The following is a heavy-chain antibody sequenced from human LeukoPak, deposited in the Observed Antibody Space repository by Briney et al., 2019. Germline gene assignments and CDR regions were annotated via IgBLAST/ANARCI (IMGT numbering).Heavy chain of an antibody. D-gene: IGHD2-2*01. Sequence: GESLKISCKGSGYSFTSYWIGWVRPMPGKGLEWMGIIYPGDSDTRYSPSFQGQVTISADKSISTAYLQWSSLKASDTAMYYCASHRQYQLLSRYAFEIWGQGTMVTVSS. J-gene: IGHJ3*02. CDR1: GYSFTSYW. CDR3: ASHRQYQLLSRYAFEI. V-gene: IGHV5-51*01. CDR2: IYPGDSDT.